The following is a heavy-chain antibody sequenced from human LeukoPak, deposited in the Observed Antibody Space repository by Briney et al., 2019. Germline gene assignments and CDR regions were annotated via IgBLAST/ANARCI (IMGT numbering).Heavy chain of an antibody. V-gene: IGHV3-74*01. CDR1: GFTLSSYW. D-gene: IGHD6-13*01. CDR3: ARGSSGYSTT. CDR2: INSDGSTT. J-gene: IGHJ5*02. Sequence: GGSLRLSCAASGFTLSSYWMHWVRQAPGKGLVWVSRINSDGSTTNYADSVQGRFSISRGNAKNTLYLQMNSLRAEDTAVYYCARGSSGYSTTWGQGTLVTVSS.